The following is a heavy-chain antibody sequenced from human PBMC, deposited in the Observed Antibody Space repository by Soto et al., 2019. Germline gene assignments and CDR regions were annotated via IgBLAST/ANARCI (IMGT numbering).Heavy chain of an antibody. Sequence: PGGSLRLSCAASGFTFSDYYMSWIRQAPGKGLEWVSYISSSGSTIYYADSVKGRFTISRDNAKNSLYLQMNSLRAEDTAVYYCASDRVASKDYYSYYMDVWGKGTTVTVSS. CDR3: ASDRVASKDYYSYYMDV. J-gene: IGHJ6*03. CDR2: ISSSGSTI. D-gene: IGHD3-10*01. CDR1: GFTFSDYY. V-gene: IGHV3-11*01.